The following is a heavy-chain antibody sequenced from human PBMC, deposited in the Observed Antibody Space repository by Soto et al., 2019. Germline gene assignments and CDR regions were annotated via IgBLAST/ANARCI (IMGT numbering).Heavy chain of an antibody. Sequence: ASVKVSCKVSGYTLTELSMHWVRQAHGKGLEWMGGFDPEDGETIYAQKFQGRVTMTEDTSTDTAYMELSSLRSEDTAVYYCATLRNYYDSSGYYYVDAFDIWGQGTMVTVSS. CDR2: FDPEDGET. CDR3: ATLRNYYDSSGYYYVDAFDI. V-gene: IGHV1-24*01. J-gene: IGHJ3*02. CDR1: GYTLTELS. D-gene: IGHD3-22*01.